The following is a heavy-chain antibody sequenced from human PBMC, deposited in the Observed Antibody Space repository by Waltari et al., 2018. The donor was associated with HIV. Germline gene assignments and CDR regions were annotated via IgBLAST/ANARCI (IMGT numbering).Heavy chain of an antibody. V-gene: IGHV3-21*03. J-gene: IGHJ3*02. Sequence: EVQLVESGGGLVKPGGSLRLSCVASGFTFSSYSMNWVRQAPGKWLSLGSFVTSRGNYIYYADSVKGRLTSSRDNAKSSLYRQMDSLGAVDTAMYYCARDDSGRYAYDSWGQGTMVTVSS. CDR1: GFTFSSYS. CDR3: ARDDSGRYAYDS. D-gene: IGHD3-10*01. CDR2: VTSRGNYI.